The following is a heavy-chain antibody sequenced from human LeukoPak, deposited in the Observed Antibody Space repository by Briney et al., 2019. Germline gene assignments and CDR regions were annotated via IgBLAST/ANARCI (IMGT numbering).Heavy chain of an antibody. CDR2: INHSGST. V-gene: IGHV4-34*01. CDR1: GGSFSSYY. J-gene: IGHJ4*02. Sequence: SETLSLTCAVYGGSFSSYYWSWIRQPPGKGLEWIGEINHSGSTNYNPSLKSRVTISVDTSKNQFSLKLSSVTAADTAVYYCAREPLYGSGSYPLDYWGQGTLVTVSS. D-gene: IGHD3-10*01. CDR3: AREPLYGSGSYPLDY.